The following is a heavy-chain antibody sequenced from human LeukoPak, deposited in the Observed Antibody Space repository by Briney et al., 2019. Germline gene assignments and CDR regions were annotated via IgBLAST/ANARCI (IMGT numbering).Heavy chain of an antibody. Sequence: PGGSLRLSCAASGFTFSSYVMHWVRQAPGKGLEWVAVILYDGSNKYYADSVKGRFTISRDNSKNMLYLQMDSLRAEDTAVYYCARGMVRGVYYYYYGMDVWGQGTTVTVSS. D-gene: IGHD3-10*01. J-gene: IGHJ6*02. CDR1: GFTFSSYV. CDR3: ARGMVRGVYYYYYGMDV. V-gene: IGHV3-30*03. CDR2: ILYDGSNK.